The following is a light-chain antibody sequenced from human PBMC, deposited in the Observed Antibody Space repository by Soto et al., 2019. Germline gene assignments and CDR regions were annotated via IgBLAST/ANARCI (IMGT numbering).Light chain of an antibody. CDR3: SSSAGSNNLV. CDR2: EVS. J-gene: IGLJ1*01. Sequence: QSALTQPPSASGSPGQSVTISCTGTSSDVGGYNYVSWYQQHPGKAPKLMNYEVSKRPSGVPDRFSGSKSGNTASLTVSGLQAEDEADYYCSSSAGSNNLVFGTGTKVTVL. V-gene: IGLV2-8*01. CDR1: SSDVGGYNY.